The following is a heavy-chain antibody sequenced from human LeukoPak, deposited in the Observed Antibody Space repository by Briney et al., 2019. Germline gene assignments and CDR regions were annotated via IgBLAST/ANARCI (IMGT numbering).Heavy chain of an antibody. Sequence: ASVKVSCKASGYTFTSYGISWVRQAPGQGLEWMGWISAYNGSTNYAQKLQGRVTMTRDMSTSTVYMELSSLRSEDTAVYYCARDPRYMNAFDIWGQGTMVTVSS. D-gene: IGHD5-18*01. CDR3: ARDPRYMNAFDI. CDR1: GYTFTSYG. J-gene: IGHJ3*02. CDR2: ISAYNGST. V-gene: IGHV1-18*01.